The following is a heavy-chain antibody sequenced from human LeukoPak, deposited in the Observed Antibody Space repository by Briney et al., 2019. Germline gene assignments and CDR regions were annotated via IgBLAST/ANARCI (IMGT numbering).Heavy chain of an antibody. CDR1: GFTLSNNA. D-gene: IGHD3-3*01. J-gene: IGHJ3*01. CDR3: AKDILGWTFDV. Sequence: GGSLRLSCAASGFTLSNNAMAWVRQAPGKGPEWVSGIDGGRDNTHYADSVKGRFTISRDSSKNALYLQMNSLRVEDTAVYYCAKDILGWTFDVWGQGTLVTVS. V-gene: IGHV3-23*01. CDR2: IDGGRDNT.